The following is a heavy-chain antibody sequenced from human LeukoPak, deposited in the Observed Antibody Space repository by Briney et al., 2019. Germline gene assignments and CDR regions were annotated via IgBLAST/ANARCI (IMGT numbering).Heavy chain of an antibody. J-gene: IGHJ4*02. CDR2: IYTSGST. CDR3: ASQGFERYYYGSGSLYYFDY. Sequence: SETLSLTCTVSGGSISSYYWSWIRQPAGKGLEWIGRIYTSGSTNYNPSLKSRVTISVDTSKNQFSLKLSSVTAADTAVYYCASQGFERYYYGSGSLYYFDYWGQGTLVTVSS. D-gene: IGHD3-10*01. CDR1: GGSISSYY. V-gene: IGHV4-4*07.